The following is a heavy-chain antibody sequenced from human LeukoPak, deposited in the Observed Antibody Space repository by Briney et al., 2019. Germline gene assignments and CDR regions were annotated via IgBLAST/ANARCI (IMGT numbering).Heavy chain of an antibody. V-gene: IGHV3-48*03. Sequence: PGGSLRLSCAVSGLTFSTYQMNWIRQAPGKGLEWVSHISSTGTGIYYADSVKGRFTISRDNAESSLYLQMNSLRAEDTAVYYCARAYAGTLFYWGQGTLVTVSS. J-gene: IGHJ4*02. CDR2: ISSTGTGI. D-gene: IGHD4-23*01. CDR1: GLTFSTYQ. CDR3: ARAYAGTLFY.